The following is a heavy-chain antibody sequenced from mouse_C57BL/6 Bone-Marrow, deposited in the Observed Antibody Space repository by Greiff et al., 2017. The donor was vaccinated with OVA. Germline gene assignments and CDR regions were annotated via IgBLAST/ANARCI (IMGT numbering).Heavy chain of an antibody. CDR1: GFNIKDDY. D-gene: IGHD1-1*01. J-gene: IGHJ4*01. Sequence: EVQLQQSGAELVRPGASVKLSCTASGFNIKDDYMHWVKQRPEQGLEWIGWIDPENGDTEYASKFQGKATITADTSSNTAYLQLSSLTSEDTAVYYCTTRSYYEAMDYWGQGTSVTVSS. V-gene: IGHV14-4*01. CDR2: IDPENGDT. CDR3: TTRSYYEAMDY.